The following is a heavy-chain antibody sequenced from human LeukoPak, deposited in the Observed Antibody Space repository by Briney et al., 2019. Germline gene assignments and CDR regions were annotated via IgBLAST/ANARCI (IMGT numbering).Heavy chain of an antibody. D-gene: IGHD3-3*01. CDR3: ARGRSAFWSGYYTSRWFDP. CDR2: INHSGST. J-gene: IGHJ5*02. Sequence: PSETLSLTCAVYGGSFSGYYWSWIRQPPGKGLEWIGEINHSGSTNYNPSLKSRVTISVDTSKSQFSLKLSSVTAADTAVYYCARGRSAFWSGYYTSRWFDPWGQGTLVTVSS. CDR1: GGSFSGYY. V-gene: IGHV4-34*01.